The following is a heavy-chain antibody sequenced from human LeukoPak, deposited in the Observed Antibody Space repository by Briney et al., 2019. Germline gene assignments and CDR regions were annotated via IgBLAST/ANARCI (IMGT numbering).Heavy chain of an antibody. D-gene: IGHD3-10*02. V-gene: IGHV3-7*01. J-gene: IGHJ6*04. Sequence: GGSLRLSCAASGFTFSTYWMSWFRQAPGKGLEWVATINQDASEKYYVDSVKGRFTISRDNAKNSLYLQMNSLRAEDTAVYYCAELGITMIGGVWGKGTTVTISS. CDR1: GFTFSTYW. CDR2: INQDASEK. CDR3: AELGITMIGGV.